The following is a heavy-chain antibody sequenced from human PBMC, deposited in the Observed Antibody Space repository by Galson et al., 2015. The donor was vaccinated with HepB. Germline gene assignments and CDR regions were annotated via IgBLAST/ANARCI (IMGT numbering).Heavy chain of an antibody. J-gene: IGHJ3*02. V-gene: IGHV3-48*04. Sequence: SLRLSCAASGFTFSSYSMNWVRQAPGKGLEWVSYISSSSSTIYYADSVKGRFTISRDNAKNSLYLQMNSLRAEDTAVCYCARVYFLDDAFDIWGQGTMVTVSS. CDR1: GFTFSSYS. CDR3: ARVYFLDDAFDI. CDR2: ISSSSSTI. D-gene: IGHD3-3*01.